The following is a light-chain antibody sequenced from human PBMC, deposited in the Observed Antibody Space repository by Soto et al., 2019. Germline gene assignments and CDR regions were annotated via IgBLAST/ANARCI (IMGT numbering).Light chain of an antibody. J-gene: IGKJ3*01. CDR1: QTISSW. V-gene: IGKV1-5*03. CDR2: KAS. CDR3: QQYGDSPL. Sequence: DIQMTQSPSTLSGSVGDRVTITCRASQTISSWLAWYQQKPGKAPKLLIYKASTLKSGVPSRFSGSGSGTDFTLTISRLEPEDFAVYYCQQYGDSPLFGPGTKVDIK.